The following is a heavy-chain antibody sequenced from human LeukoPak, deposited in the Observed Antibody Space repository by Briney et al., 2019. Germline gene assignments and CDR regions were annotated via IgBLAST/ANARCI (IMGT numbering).Heavy chain of an antibody. CDR1: GFTFSNYA. V-gene: IGHV3-23*01. D-gene: IGHD6-19*01. CDR3: AKDVHNTGWYDGNDAFDI. J-gene: IGHJ3*02. CDR2: ISGSGGST. Sequence: PGGSLRLSCAASGFTFSNYAMTWVRQAPGKGLEWVSAISGSGGSTYYADSVKGRFTISRDNSKNTLYLQMNSLRAEDTAVYYCAKDVHNTGWYDGNDAFDIWGRGTMVTVSS.